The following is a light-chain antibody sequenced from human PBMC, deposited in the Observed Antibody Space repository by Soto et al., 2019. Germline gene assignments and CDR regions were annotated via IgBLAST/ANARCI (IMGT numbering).Light chain of an antibody. CDR2: AAS. Sequence: DIQMTQSPSSLSASVGDTVSITCRASQAISTSLAWIQQKPGKAPKSLIYAASTLQSGVPSRFGGRGSVTDFALTISSLQPEDFATYYCQQYHTYPHTFGQGTKVEIK. CDR3: QQYHTYPHT. J-gene: IGKJ1*01. CDR1: QAISTS. V-gene: IGKV1-16*01.